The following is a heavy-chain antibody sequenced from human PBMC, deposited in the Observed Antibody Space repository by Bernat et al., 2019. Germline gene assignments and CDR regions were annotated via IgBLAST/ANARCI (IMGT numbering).Heavy chain of an antibody. J-gene: IGHJ3*02. D-gene: IGHD6-6*01. CDR2: ISSNINYI. Sequence: EVQLVESGGGLVKPGGSLRLSCAASGFTFSIYTMSWVRQAPGKGLEWVAFISSNINYIYYADSVQGRFTISRDSAKNSLYLQMSSLRAEDTAVYYCARGRQHVDSDGFDIWGQGTMVTVSS. CDR1: GFTFSIYT. CDR3: ARGRQHVDSDGFDI. V-gene: IGHV3-21*01.